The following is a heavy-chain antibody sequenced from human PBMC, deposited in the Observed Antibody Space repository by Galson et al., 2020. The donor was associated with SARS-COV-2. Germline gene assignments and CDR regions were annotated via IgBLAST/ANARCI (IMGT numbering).Heavy chain of an antibody. V-gene: IGHV3-21*01. CDR2: ISGTGDYI. D-gene: IGHD3-9*01. CDR1: GFTFSNYG. CDR3: ARGFDSAGFSFPEF. J-gene: IGHJ4*02. Sequence: TGGSLRLSCAASGFTFSNYGMNWVRQAPGKGLEWVSSISGTGDYIYYADSLKGRFTDSRDNTRNSLYLQINSLRAEDAAVYYCARGFDSAGFSFPEFWGQGTLVTVSS.